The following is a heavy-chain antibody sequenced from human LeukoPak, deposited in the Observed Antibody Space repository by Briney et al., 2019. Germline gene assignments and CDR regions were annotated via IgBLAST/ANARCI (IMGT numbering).Heavy chain of an antibody. D-gene: IGHD2-21*02. Sequence: ASETLSLTCTVSGGSISSYYWSWIRQPPGKGLEWIGYIYYSGSTNYNPSLKSRVTISLVMSKNQISLKLSSVTTADTAMYYCARTDDAFHIWGHGTTVTVSS. CDR3: ARTDDAFHI. CDR1: GGSISSYY. CDR2: IYYSGST. V-gene: IGHV4-59*01. J-gene: IGHJ3*02.